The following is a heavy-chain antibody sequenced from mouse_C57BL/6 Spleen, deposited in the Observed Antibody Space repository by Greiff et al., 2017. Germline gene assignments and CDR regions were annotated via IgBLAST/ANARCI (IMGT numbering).Heavy chain of an antibody. CDR1: GYTFTSYW. CDR2: IDPSDSYT. V-gene: IGHV1-69*01. CDR3: ATVTHYYYFDY. D-gene: IGHD1-1*01. Sequence: QVQLQQPGAELVMPGASVKLSCKASGYTFTSYWMHWVKQRPGQGLEWIGVIDPSDSYTNYNQTFKGKSTLTVDKSSSTAYMQLGSLTSEDSAVYYCATVTHYYYFDYWGQGTTLTVS. J-gene: IGHJ2*01.